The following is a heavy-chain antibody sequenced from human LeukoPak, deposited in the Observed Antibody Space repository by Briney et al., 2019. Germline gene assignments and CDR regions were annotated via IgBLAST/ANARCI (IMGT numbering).Heavy chain of an antibody. V-gene: IGHV3-30*18. J-gene: IGHJ5*02. CDR3: AKDFYPFAAGNSHNWFDP. CDR2: ISYDGSNK. CDR1: GFTFSSYG. D-gene: IGHD2/OR15-2a*01. Sequence: PGRSLRLSCAASGFTFSSYGMHRVRQAPGKGLEWVAVISYDGSNKYYADSVKGRFTISRDNSKNTLYLQMHSLRAEDTAVYYCAKDFYPFAAGNSHNWFDPWGQGTLVTVYS.